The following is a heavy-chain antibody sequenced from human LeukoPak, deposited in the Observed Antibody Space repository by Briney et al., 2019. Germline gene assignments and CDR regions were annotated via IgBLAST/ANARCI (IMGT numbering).Heavy chain of an antibody. V-gene: IGHV4-59*01. CDR3: ARFCSGGSCPDV. J-gene: IGHJ6*02. CDR1: GGSISSYF. CDR2: IYYGGST. D-gene: IGHD2-15*01. Sequence: SETLSLTCTVSGGSISSYFWTWIRQPPGXGLEWIGNIYYGGSTRYNPSLKSRVSISVDASKNQFSLKLTSVTAADTAVYYCARFCSGGSCPDVWGQGTTVSVSS.